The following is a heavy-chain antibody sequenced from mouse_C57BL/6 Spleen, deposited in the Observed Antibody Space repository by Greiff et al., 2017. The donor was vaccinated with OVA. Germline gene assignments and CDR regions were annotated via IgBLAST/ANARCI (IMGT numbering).Heavy chain of an antibody. Sequence: VQLKESGPGLVKPSQSLSLTCSVTGYSITSGYYWNWIRQFPGNKLEWMGYISYDGSNNYNPSLKNRISITRDTSKNQFFLKLNSVTTEDTATYYCAREGNYYYGSSSHWYFDVWGTGTTVTVSS. V-gene: IGHV3-6*01. CDR2: ISYDGSN. CDR3: AREGNYYYGSSSHWYFDV. D-gene: IGHD1-1*01. J-gene: IGHJ1*03. CDR1: GYSITSGYY.